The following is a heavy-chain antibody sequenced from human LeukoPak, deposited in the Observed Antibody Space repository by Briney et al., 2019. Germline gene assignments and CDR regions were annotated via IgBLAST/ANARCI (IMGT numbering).Heavy chain of an antibody. J-gene: IGHJ4*02. CDR1: GGPLSSYY. CDR3: ARGGYSGYDWYYFDY. Sequence: SETLSLTCTVSGGPLSSYYWRWIRQPPGKALEWIGYIYYSGSTNYNPSLKSRVTISVDTSKNQFSLKLSSVTAADTAVYYCARGGYSGYDWYYFDYWGQGTLVTVSS. V-gene: IGHV4-59*01. CDR2: IYYSGST. D-gene: IGHD5-12*01.